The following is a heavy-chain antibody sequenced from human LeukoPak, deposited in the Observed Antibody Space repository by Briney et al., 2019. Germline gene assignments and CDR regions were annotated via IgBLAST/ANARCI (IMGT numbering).Heavy chain of an antibody. CDR1: GGSISSSNW. Sequence: PSGTLSLTCAVSGGSISSSNWWSWARPPPGKGLEWIGEIYHSGSTNYNPSLKSRVTISVDKSKNQFSLKLSSVTAADTAVYYCALSGSLGSYYYYGMDVWGQGTTVTVSS. V-gene: IGHV4-4*02. CDR3: ALSGSLGSYYYYGMDV. D-gene: IGHD3-3*01. CDR2: IYHSGST. J-gene: IGHJ6*02.